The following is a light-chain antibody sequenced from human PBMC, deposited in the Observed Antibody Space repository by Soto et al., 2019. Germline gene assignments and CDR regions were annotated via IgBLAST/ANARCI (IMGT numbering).Light chain of an antibody. J-gene: IGLJ3*02. CDR3: GTWDSNTRV. CDR2: LEGSGSY. V-gene: IGLV4-60*02. CDR1: SGHSSYI. Sequence: QAVLTQSSSASASLGSSVKLTCTLSSGHSSYIIAWHQQQPGEAPRYLMKLEGSGSYNKGSGVPDRFSGSSSGADRYLTISNLQFEDEADYYCGTWDSNTRVFGGGTKLTVL.